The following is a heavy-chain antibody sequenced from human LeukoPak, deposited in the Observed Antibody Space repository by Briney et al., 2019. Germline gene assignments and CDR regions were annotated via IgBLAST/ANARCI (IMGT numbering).Heavy chain of an antibody. V-gene: IGHV3-20*01. J-gene: IGHJ3*02. CDR3: ARDRVVGATSDAFDI. CDR2: INWNGGST. CDR1: GFTFDDYG. Sequence: GGSLRLSCAASGFTFDDYGLSWVRQAPGKGLEWVSGINWNGGSTAYADSVKGRFTISRDNAKNSLYLQMNSLRAEDTALYHCARDRVVGATSDAFDIWGQGTMVTVSS. D-gene: IGHD1-26*01.